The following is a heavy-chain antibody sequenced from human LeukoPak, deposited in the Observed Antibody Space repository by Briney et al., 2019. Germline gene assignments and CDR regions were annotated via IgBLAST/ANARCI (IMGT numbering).Heavy chain of an antibody. D-gene: IGHD2-2*01. CDR3: TTDNVVVPTTSAFDI. V-gene: IGHV3-15*01. J-gene: IGHJ3*02. CDR2: IKRKTDGETT. Sequence: GGSLSLSCAASGFTFNNAWMNWVRQAAGKGLGWVGRIKRKTDGETTDYAPPVKGRFTISRDDSKRTLYVQMNSLKAEDTAVYYCTTDNVVVPTTSAFDIWGQGTMVTVSS. CDR1: GFTFNNAW.